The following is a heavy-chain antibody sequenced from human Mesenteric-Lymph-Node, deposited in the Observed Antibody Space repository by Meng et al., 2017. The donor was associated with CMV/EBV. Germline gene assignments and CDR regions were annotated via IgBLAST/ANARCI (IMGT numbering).Heavy chain of an antibody. CDR3: ARPFPSWQSPRLDPFGA. V-gene: IGHV4-39*01. D-gene: IGHD6-19*01. J-gene: IGHJ5*02. CDR2: VHYTGST. CDR1: GDSISSFYY. Sequence: LPLRESGPGQVKPSEPLPLTCTVSGDSISSFYYWGWIRQPPGRGLEWIGSVHYTGSTYYSPSLKSRVTVSVDTSKNQFSLRLTSVTAADTAVYYCARPFPSWQSPRLDPFGAWGQGTLVTVSS.